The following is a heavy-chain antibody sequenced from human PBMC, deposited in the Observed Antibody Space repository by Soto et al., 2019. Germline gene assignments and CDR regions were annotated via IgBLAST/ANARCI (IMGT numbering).Heavy chain of an antibody. CDR3: ARVYSGSYSDS. J-gene: IGHJ4*02. D-gene: IGHD1-26*01. CDR2: IFHSGST. V-gene: IGHV4-4*02. CDR1: GASIRSNNW. Sequence: SETLSLTCAVSGASIRSNNWWSWVRQPPGKGLEWIGEIFHSGSTNYNPSLKTRLTISVDKSKNQFSLKLSSVTAADTAVYYCARVYSGSYSDSWGRGTLVTVPQ.